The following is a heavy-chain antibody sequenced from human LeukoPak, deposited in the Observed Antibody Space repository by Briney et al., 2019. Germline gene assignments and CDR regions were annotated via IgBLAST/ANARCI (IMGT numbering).Heavy chain of an antibody. CDR1: GGSISSYY. D-gene: IGHD1-26*01. V-gene: IGHV4-59*08. CDR2: IYYSGST. Sequence: SETLSLTCTVSGGSISSYYWSWIRQPPGEGLEWIGYIYYSGSTNYNPSLKSRVTISVDTSKNQFSLKLSSVTAADTAVYYCARFSGSYYQYYFDYWGQGTLVTVSS. J-gene: IGHJ4*02. CDR3: ARFSGSYYQYYFDY.